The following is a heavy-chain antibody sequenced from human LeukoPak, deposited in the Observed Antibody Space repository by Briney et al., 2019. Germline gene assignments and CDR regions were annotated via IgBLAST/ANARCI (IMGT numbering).Heavy chain of an antibody. CDR3: AKDGLYYDGSAHVYYFDY. V-gene: IGHV3-23*01. D-gene: IGHD3-22*01. CDR1: GSTFSSYW. CDR2: IIVGGDYT. J-gene: IGHJ4*02. Sequence: GGSLRLSCAASGSTFSSYWMHWVRQAPGKGLEWVSSIIVGGDYTYYIDSVKGRFTISRDNSKNILYLQMNRLRGEDTALYYCAKDGLYYDGSAHVYYFDYWGQGTLVAVSS.